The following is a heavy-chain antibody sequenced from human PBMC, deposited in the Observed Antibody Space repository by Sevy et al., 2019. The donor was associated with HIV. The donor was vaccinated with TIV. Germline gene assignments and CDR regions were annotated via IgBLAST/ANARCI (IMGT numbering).Heavy chain of an antibody. J-gene: IGHJ6*02. CDR2: IRYDGSNK. D-gene: IGHD3-3*01. Sequence: GGSLRLSCAASGFTLSSYGMHWVRQAPGKGLEWVAVIRYDGSNKYYGDSVKGRFTISRDNSKNTLYMQMNSLRAEDTAVYYWARDRLGITISAEWGGGMDVWGQGTTVTVSS. V-gene: IGHV3-33*01. CDR1: GFTLSSYG. CDR3: ARDRLGITISAEWGGGMDV.